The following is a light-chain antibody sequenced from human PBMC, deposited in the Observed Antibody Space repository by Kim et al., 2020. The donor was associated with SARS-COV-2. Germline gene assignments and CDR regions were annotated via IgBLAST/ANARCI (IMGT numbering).Light chain of an antibody. J-gene: IGKJ1*01. V-gene: IGKV1-27*01. Sequence: DIQMTQSPSSLSASVGDRVTITCRASQDIANSLAWYQQKPGTVPKVLIYAASTLQSGVPSRFSGSGSGTEFTLTIGSLQTEDAATYDCQKYNSAPWTFGPGTKVDIK. CDR3: QKYNSAPWT. CDR1: QDIANS. CDR2: AAS.